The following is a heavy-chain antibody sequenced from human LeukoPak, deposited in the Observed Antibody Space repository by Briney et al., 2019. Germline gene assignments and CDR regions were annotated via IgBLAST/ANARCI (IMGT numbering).Heavy chain of an antibody. Sequence: SETLSLTCTVSGGSITNGDYYWSWIRQPPGKGLEWIGYIYHSGSTHYNSSLKSRLSISVDTSKNQFSLKLSSVTAADTAVYYCARDRGITIFGVDYNWFDPWGQGTLVTVSS. D-gene: IGHD3-3*01. J-gene: IGHJ5*02. CDR1: GGSITNGDYY. CDR2: IYHSGST. CDR3: ARDRGITIFGVDYNWFDP. V-gene: IGHV4-30-4*01.